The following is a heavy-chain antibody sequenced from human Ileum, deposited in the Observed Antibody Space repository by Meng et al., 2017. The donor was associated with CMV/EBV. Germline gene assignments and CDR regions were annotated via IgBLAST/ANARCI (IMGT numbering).Heavy chain of an antibody. CDR2: ISSSGSTI. CDR1: GFTFSDYY. CDR3: SRRPRPGPCSSTTCSGLY. D-gene: IGHD2-2*01. J-gene: IGHJ4*02. V-gene: IGHV3-11*04. Sequence: GESLKISCAASGFTFSDYYMSWIRQAPGKGLEWVSYISSSGSTIYYADSVKGRFTISRDNAKNSLYLQMNSLRAEDTAVYYCSRRPRPGPCSSTTCSGLYWGQGTLVTVSS.